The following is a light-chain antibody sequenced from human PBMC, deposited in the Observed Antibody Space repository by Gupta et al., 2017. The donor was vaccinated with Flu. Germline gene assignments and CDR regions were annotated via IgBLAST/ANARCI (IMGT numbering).Light chain of an antibody. Sequence: DIRMTQSPSSLSASVGDRVTITCRASQSISNYLNWYQQKPGKAPTLLIYTANSLQSGVPSRFSGSGSGTDFTLTISSLQPEDFATYYCQQSYITPWTFGQWTKVEIK. CDR2: TAN. J-gene: IGKJ1*01. V-gene: IGKV1-39*01. CDR3: QQSYITPWT. CDR1: QSISNY.